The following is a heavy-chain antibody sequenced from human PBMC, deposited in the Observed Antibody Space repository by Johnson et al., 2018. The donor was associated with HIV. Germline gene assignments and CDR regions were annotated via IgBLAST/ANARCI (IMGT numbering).Heavy chain of an antibody. V-gene: IGHV3-30*19. CDR1: GFTFSTYG. CDR3: ASEGEFGDLRKNDAFDI. J-gene: IGHJ3*02. D-gene: IGHD4-17*01. CDR2: ISYDGSNK. Sequence: QVQLVESGGGVVQPGRSLRLSCAASGFTFSTYGMHWVRQAPGKGLEWVAVISYDGSNKYYADSVKGRFTISRDNAKNSLYLQMNNLRVEDTAVYYCASEGEFGDLRKNDAFDIWGQGTMVTVSS.